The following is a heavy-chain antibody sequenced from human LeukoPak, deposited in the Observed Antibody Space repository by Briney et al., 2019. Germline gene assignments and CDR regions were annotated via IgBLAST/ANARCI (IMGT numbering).Heavy chain of an antibody. J-gene: IGHJ6*02. CDR3: ARGGKSNYGMDV. V-gene: IGHV1-46*01. CDR1: GYTFTSYY. D-gene: IGHD4-23*01. CDR2: INPSGGGT. Sequence: ASVKVSCKASGYTFTSYYMHWVRQAPGQGLEWMGIINPSGGGTSYAPKFQGRVTMTRDTSTSTVYMEKSSLRSEDTAIYYCARGGKSNYGMDVWGQGTTVTVSS.